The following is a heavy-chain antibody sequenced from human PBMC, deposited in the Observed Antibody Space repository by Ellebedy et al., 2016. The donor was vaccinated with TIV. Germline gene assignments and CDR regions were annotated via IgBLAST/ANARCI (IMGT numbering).Heavy chain of an antibody. Sequence: MPSETLSLTCAVSGGSISSSNWWSWVRQPPGKGLEWIGEIYHSGTTNYNPSLKSRVTISVDKSKSQFFLKLSSVTAADTAVYYCARQVVGAYYYYYGMDVWGQGTTVTVSS. J-gene: IGHJ6*02. D-gene: IGHD1-26*01. CDR3: ARQVVGAYYYYYGMDV. CDR2: IYHSGTT. CDR1: GGSISSSNW. V-gene: IGHV4-4*02.